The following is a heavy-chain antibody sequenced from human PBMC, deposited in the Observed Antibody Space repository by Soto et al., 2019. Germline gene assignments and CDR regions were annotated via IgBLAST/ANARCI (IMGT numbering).Heavy chain of an antibody. J-gene: IGHJ4*02. CDR1: GVAFSFYS. Sequence: EVALLESGGGLVQPGGSLRLSCEVSGVAFSFYSMSWVRQAPGKGLEWGASISGNGATTYYAASGKGRFTLSRDNSKNTVHLQMNSPRGEDTAVYYCAKDRGGFTSVWEFFDFWGQGTLVTVSS. CDR3: AKDRGGFTSVWEFFDF. CDR2: ISGNGATT. V-gene: IGHV3-23*01. D-gene: IGHD3-10*01.